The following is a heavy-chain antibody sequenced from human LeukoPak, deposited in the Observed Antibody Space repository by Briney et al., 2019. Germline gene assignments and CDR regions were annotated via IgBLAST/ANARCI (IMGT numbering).Heavy chain of an antibody. CDR1: GFTFSTYA. CDR2: ISYDGSNK. Sequence: PGRSLRLSCAASGFTFSTYAMHWVRQAPGKGLEWVAVISYDGSNKYYADSVKGRFTISRDNSKNTLYLQMNSPRAEDTAVYYCARVGTVVHFDYWGQGTLVAVSS. CDR3: ARVGTVVHFDY. D-gene: IGHD4-23*01. J-gene: IGHJ4*02. V-gene: IGHV3-30-3*01.